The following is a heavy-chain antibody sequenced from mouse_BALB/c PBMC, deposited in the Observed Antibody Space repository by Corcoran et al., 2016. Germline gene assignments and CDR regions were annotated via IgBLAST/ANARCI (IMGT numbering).Heavy chain of an antibody. CDR1: GYTFTNYG. Sequence: QIQLVQSGPELKKPGETVKISCKASGYTFTNYGMNWVKQAPGKGLKWMGWINTYTGEPTYADDFKGRFAFSLETSASTAYLQINNLKNEDTATYFCARNYRYDDAMDYWGQGTSVTVSS. J-gene: IGHJ4*01. D-gene: IGHD2-14*01. V-gene: IGHV9-3-1*01. CDR3: ARNYRYDDAMDY. CDR2: INTYTGEP.